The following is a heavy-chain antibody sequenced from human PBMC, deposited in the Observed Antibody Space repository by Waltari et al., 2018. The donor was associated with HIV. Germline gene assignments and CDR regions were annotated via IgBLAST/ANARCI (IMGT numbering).Heavy chain of an antibody. J-gene: IGHJ5*02. CDR3: ARGVRYCSGGSCYVAWFDP. CDR2: MNPNSGNT. D-gene: IGHD2-15*01. CDR1: GYSFPSYD. Sequence: QVQLVQSGAAVKKPGASVKVSCKASGYSFPSYDIKWVRQATGQGLEWMGWMNPNSGNTGYAQKVQGRVTMTRNTAISTAYMELSSLRSEDTAVYYCARGVRYCSGGSCYVAWFDPWGQGTLVTVSS. V-gene: IGHV1-8*01.